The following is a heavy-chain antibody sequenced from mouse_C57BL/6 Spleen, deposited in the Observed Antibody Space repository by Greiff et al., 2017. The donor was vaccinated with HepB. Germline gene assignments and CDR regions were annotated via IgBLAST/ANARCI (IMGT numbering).Heavy chain of an antibody. CDR2: FHPYNDDT. CDR1: GYTFTTYP. V-gene: IGHV1-47*01. CDR3: ARRDYDYDGAMDY. D-gene: IGHD2-4*01. Sequence: VHLVESGAELVKPGASVKMSCKASGYTFTTYPIEWMKQNHGKSLEWIGNFHPYNDDTKYNEKFKGKATLTVEKSSSTVYLELSRLTSDDSAVYYCARRDYDYDGAMDYWGQGTSVTVSS. J-gene: IGHJ4*01.